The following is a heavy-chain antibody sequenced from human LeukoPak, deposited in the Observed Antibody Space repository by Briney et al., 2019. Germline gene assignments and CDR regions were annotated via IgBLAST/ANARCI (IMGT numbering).Heavy chain of an antibody. J-gene: IGHJ5*02. CDR3: AREGGRSSSSIWFDP. V-gene: IGHV4-39*07. D-gene: IGHD6-13*01. Sequence: SETLSLTCTVSGGSISSSSYYWGWIRQPPGKGLEWIGSIYYSGSTYYNPSLKSRVTISVDTSKNQFSLKLSSVTAADTAVYYCAREGGRSSSSIWFDPWGQGTLVTVSS. CDR1: GGSISSSSYY. CDR2: IYYSGST.